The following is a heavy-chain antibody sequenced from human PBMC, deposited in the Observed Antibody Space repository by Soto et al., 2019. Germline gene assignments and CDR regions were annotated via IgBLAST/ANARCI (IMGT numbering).Heavy chain of an antibody. J-gene: IGHJ5*02. CDR3: ARKGVTRDSRFFDP. Sequence: ASVKVSCKASGGTFSSYAISWVLQAPGQGLEWMGGIIPIFGTANYAQKFQGRVTITADKSTSTAYMELSSLRSEDTAVYYCARKGVTRDSRFFDPWGQGTLVTVSS. CDR2: IIPIFGTA. V-gene: IGHV1-69*06. CDR1: GGTFSSYA. D-gene: IGHD3-22*01.